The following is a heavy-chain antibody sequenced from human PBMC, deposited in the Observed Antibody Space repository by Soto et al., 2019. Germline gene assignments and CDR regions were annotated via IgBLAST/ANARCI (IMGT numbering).Heavy chain of an antibody. J-gene: IGHJ5*02. V-gene: IGHV1-18*04. CDR2: ISAYNGDT. CDR1: GYTFTSYG. CDR3: ATHYDILPNWFDP. Sequence: ASVKVSCKASGYTFTSYGISWVRQAPRQGLEWMGWISAYNGDTNYPQKLQGRVTMTTDTSTSTAYMELRSLRSDDTAVYYCATHYDILPNWFDPWGQGTLVTVSS. D-gene: IGHD3-9*01.